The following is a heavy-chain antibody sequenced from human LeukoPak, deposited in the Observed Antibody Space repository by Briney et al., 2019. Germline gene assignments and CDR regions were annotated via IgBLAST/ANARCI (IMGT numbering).Heavy chain of an antibody. CDR1: GYTFTSYD. V-gene: IGHV1-8*01. J-gene: IGHJ4*02. CDR2: MNPKSAHT. CDR3: ARDRAGPYYFDY. Sequence: ASVKVSCKASGYTFTSYDIHWVRQATGHGLEWMGWMNPKSAHTGHAQKFQGRVTMTTDTSTSTAYMELSSLRSEDTAVYYCARDRAGPYYFDYWGQGTLVTVSS.